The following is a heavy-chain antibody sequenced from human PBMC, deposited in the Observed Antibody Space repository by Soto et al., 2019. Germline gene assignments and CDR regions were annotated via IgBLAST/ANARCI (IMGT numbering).Heavy chain of an antibody. J-gene: IGHJ4*02. CDR2: ISGSGGAT. CDR3: ARQDYLTTWYLNY. Sequence: PGGSLRLSCAASGFTFSAYAMTWVRQAPGKGLEWVSIISGSGGATYYADSVKGRFTISRDNSKNTLYLQMNSLRAEDTAVYYCARQDYLTTWYLNYWRQGTLVTVS. D-gene: IGHD3-10*01. V-gene: IGHV3-23*01. CDR1: GFTFSAYA.